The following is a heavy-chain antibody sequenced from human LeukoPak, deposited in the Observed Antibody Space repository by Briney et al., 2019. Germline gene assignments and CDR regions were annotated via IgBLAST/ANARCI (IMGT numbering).Heavy chain of an antibody. D-gene: IGHD6-19*01. CDR3: ASDGGWKNDY. V-gene: IGHV3-21*01. CDR2: IASASDGI. J-gene: IGHJ4*02. Sequence: KPGGSLRLSCAASGFTFINYSMNWVRQAPGKGREWVSSIASASDGIYYADSVRGRFTISRDNAKKSLYLQMSRLRAEDTAVYYCASDGGWKNDYRGQGTLVTVSS. CDR1: GFTFINYS.